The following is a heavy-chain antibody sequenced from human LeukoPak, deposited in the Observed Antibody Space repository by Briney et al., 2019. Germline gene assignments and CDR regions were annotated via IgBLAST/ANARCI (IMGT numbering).Heavy chain of an antibody. Sequence: PGGSLRLSCAASGFTFSIYSMNWVRQAPGKGLEWVSSISSSSSYIYYADSVKGRSTISRDNAKNSLYLQMNSLRAEDTAVYYCARDPSSGSYYVGFFYYYYMDVWGKGTTVTVSS. CDR2: ISSSSSYI. J-gene: IGHJ6*03. CDR3: ARDPSSGSYYVGFFYYYYMDV. CDR1: GFTFSIYS. D-gene: IGHD1-26*01. V-gene: IGHV3-21*01.